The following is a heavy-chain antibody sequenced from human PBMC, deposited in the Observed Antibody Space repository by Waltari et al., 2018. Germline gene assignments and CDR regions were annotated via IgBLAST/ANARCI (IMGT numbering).Heavy chain of an antibody. CDR2: IYSGGST. CDR1: GFTVSSNY. V-gene: IGHV3-53*01. Sequence: VQLVESGGGLIQPGGSLRLSCAASGFTVSSNYMSWVRQAPGKGLEWVSVIYSGGSTYYADSVKGRFTIYRDNSKNTLYLQMNSLRAEDTAVYYCARGVLLRSYYFDYWGQGTLVTVSS. CDR3: ARGVLLRSYYFDY. D-gene: IGHD4-17*01. J-gene: IGHJ4*02.